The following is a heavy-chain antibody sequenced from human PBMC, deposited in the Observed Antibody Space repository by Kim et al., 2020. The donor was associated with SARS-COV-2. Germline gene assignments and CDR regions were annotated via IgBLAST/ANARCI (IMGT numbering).Heavy chain of an antibody. V-gene: IGHV3-11*05. D-gene: IGHD6-19*01. CDR3: ARDGDLYRSGKDAFDI. J-gene: IGHJ3*02. Sequence: SVKGRFTIARDNAKNSLSLQMNSLRAEDQAVYYCARDGDLYRSGKDAFDIWGQGTLVTVSS.